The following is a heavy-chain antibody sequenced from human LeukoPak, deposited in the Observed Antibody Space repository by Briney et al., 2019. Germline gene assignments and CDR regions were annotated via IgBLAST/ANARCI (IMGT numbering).Heavy chain of an antibody. CDR1: GFTFSSYW. V-gene: IGHV3-74*01. CDR2: INSDGSST. J-gene: IGHJ4*02. D-gene: IGHD2-15*01. CDR3: ARGGGGKDFDY. Sequence: GGSLRLSCAASGFTFSSYWMHWVRHAPGKGLVWVSRINSDGSSTSYADSVKGRFTISRDNAKNTLYLQMNSLRAEDAAVYYWARGGGGKDFDYWGQGTLVTVSS.